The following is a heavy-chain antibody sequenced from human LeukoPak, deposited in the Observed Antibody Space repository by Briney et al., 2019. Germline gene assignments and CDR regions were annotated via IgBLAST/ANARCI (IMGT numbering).Heavy chain of an antibody. V-gene: IGHV3-53*01. CDR3: ARAKRFGEPIDY. D-gene: IGHD3-10*01. CDR1: GFTVSSNY. J-gene: IGHJ4*02. Sequence: GGSLRLSCAASGFTVSSNYMSWVRQAPGKGLEWVSVIYSGGSTYYADSVKGRFTISRDNSKNTLYLQMNSLRAEDTALYYCARAKRFGEPIDYWGQGTLVTVSS. CDR2: IYSGGST.